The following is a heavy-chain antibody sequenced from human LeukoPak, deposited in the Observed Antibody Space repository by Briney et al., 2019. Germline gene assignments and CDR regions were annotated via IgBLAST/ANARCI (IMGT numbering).Heavy chain of an antibody. CDR1: GGSISSYY. CDR3: ARVSRTTVTTSDYYYYYYGMDV. D-gene: IGHD4-17*01. Sequence: PSETLSLTCTVSGGSISSYYWSWIRQPPGKGLEWIGYIYYSGSTNYNPSLKSRVTISVDTSKNQFSLKLRSVTAADTAVYYCARVSRTTVTTSDYYYYYYGMDVWGQGTTVTVSS. CDR2: IYYSGST. J-gene: IGHJ6*02. V-gene: IGHV4-59*08.